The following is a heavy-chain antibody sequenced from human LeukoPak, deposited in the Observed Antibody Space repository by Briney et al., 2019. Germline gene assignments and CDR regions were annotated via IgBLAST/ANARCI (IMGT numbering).Heavy chain of an antibody. V-gene: IGHV4-59*01. CDR3: ARDEGVDASGYYSYWYFDL. J-gene: IGHJ2*01. Sequence: SETLSLTCTVSGGSISRYSWNWIRQPPGKGLEWIGYIYYSGSTNYNPSLKSRVTISVDTSKNQFSLKLSSVTAADTAVYYCARDEGVDASGYYSYWYFDLWGRGTLVTVSS. CDR2: IYYSGST. D-gene: IGHD3-22*01. CDR1: GGSISRYS.